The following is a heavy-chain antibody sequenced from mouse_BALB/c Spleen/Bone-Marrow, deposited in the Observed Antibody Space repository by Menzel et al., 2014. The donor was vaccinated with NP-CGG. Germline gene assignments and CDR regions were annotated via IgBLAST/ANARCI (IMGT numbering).Heavy chain of an antibody. Sequence: EVHLVESGGGLVQPGGSRKLSCAASGFTFSSFGMHWVRQAPEKGLEWVAYISSGSSTIYYADTVKGRFTISRDNPRNTLFLQMTSLRSEDTAMYYCARSGIGYYYGSNSYAMDYWGQGTPVTVSS. V-gene: IGHV5-17*02. CDR2: ISSGSSTI. CDR3: ARSGIGYYYGSNSYAMDY. J-gene: IGHJ4*01. CDR1: GFTFSSFG. D-gene: IGHD1-1*01.